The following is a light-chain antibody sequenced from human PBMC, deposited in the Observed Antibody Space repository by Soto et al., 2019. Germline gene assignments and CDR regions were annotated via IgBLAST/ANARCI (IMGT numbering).Light chain of an antibody. Sequence: QSVLTQPPSVSGAPGQRVTISCTGSSSNIGAGYDVHWYQQLPGTAPKLLIYGNSNRPSGVPDRFSGSKSGTSASLAITGLQDEDEAAYYCQYYDSSLSGWVFGGGTKVTVL. V-gene: IGLV1-40*01. CDR2: GNS. J-gene: IGLJ3*02. CDR3: QYYDSSLSGWV. CDR1: SSNIGAGYD.